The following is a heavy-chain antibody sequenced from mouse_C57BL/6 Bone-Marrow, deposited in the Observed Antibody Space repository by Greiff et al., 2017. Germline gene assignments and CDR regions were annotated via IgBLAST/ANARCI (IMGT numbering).Heavy chain of an antibody. D-gene: IGHD2-5*01. CDR2: ISGGGGNT. J-gene: IGHJ3*01. V-gene: IGHV5-9*01. CDR1: GFTFSSYT. CDR3: ASSYYSNYDPTWFAY. Sequence: EVMLVESGGGLVKPGGSLKLSCAASGFTFSSYTMSWVRQTPEKRLEWVATISGGGGNTYYPDSVKGRFTISRDNAKNTLYLQMSSLRSEDTALYYCASSYYSNYDPTWFAYWGQGTLVTGSA.